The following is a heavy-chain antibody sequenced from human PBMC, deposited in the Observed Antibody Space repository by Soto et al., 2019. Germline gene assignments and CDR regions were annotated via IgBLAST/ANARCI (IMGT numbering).Heavy chain of an antibody. CDR2: IYPGDSDT. D-gene: IGHD3-9*01. CDR1: GYSFTSYW. Sequence: GESLRISCKGSGYSFTSYWIGGVRQMPGKGLEWMGIIYPGDSDTRYSPSFQGQVTISADKSISTAYLQWSSLKASDTAMYYCARHLSATYDILTGHYYYYGMDVWGQGTTVTVSS. V-gene: IGHV5-51*01. CDR3: ARHLSATYDILTGHYYYYGMDV. J-gene: IGHJ6*02.